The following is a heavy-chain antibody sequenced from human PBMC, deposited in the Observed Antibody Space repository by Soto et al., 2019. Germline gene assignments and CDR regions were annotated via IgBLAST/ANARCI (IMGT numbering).Heavy chain of an antibody. CDR1: GGTFSSYA. D-gene: IGHD3-9*01. CDR2: IIPIFGTA. CDR3: ARGEYDILTGYYKRYYGMDV. V-gene: IGHV1-69*13. J-gene: IGHJ6*02. Sequence: SVKVSCKASGGTFSSYAISWVRQAPGQGLEWMGGIIPIFGTANYAQKFQGRVTITADESTSTAYMELSSLRSEDTAVYYCARGEYDILTGYYKRYYGMDVWGQGTTVSVSS.